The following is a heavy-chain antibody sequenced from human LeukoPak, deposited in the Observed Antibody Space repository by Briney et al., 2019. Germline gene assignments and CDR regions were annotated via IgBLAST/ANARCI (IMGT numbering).Heavy chain of an antibody. CDR1: GFTFSSYG. D-gene: IGHD1-26*01. Sequence: QTGRSLRLSCAASGFTFSSYGMHWVRQAPGKGLEYVSSISTNGDNTKYADPLKCRVTIFSDNSKNTLYLQMSSLRAEDTALYYCVKDLSGRYSFDNWGQGTLVTVSS. J-gene: IGHJ4*02. CDR2: ISTNGDNT. CDR3: VKDLSGRYSFDN. V-gene: IGHV3-64D*09.